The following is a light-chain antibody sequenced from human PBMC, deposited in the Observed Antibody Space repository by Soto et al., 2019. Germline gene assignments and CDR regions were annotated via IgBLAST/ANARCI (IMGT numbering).Light chain of an antibody. V-gene: IGKV3-15*01. CDR2: GAS. CDR1: QSVGSN. CDR3: QQYNNWPPDRT. Sequence: EIVMTQSPATLSVSPGERATLSCRASQSVGSNLAWYQQKPGQAPRFLIYGASTRATGIPARFSGSGSGTDFTLTISSLQSEDFAIYFCQQYNNWPPDRTFGQGTKVEIK. J-gene: IGKJ1*01.